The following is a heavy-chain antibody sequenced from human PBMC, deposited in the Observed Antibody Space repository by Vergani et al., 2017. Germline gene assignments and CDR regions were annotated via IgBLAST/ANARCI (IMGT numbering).Heavy chain of an antibody. CDR1: GFTLNTYG. V-gene: IGHV3-30*02. CDR2: IRYDGSSE. D-gene: IGHD2/OR15-2a*01. CDR3: ANSVIAGNVGVAYFGMDV. J-gene: IGHJ6*02. Sequence: VQLVESGGDLVQPGRSLRLFCTLSGFTLNTYGIHWVRQAPGKGLEWVSFIRYDGSSEYYGDSVKGRFTISRDKSQNTVNLQMNSLRTEDTAVYFCANSVIAGNVGVAYFGMDVWGRGTTVTVSS.